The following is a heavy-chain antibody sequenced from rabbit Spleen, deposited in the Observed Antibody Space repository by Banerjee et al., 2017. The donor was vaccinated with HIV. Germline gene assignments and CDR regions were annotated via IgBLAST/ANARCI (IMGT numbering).Heavy chain of an antibody. CDR3: ARDTASSFSSYGMDL. CDR1: GFSFSSSDY. CDR2: IAGTSSGFT. J-gene: IGHJ6*01. V-gene: IGHV1S40*01. D-gene: IGHD8-1*01. Sequence: VESGGGLVKPGASLTLTCKASGFSFSSSDYICWVRQAPGKGLEWIACIAGTSSGFTYSATWAKGRFTCSKTSSTTVTLQVTSLTVADTATYFCARDTASSFSSYGMDLWGPGTLVTVS.